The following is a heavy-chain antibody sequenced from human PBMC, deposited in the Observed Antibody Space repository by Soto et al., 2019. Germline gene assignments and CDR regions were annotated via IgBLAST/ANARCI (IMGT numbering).Heavy chain of an antibody. V-gene: IGHV3-74*01. J-gene: IGHJ4*02. CDR1: GFTFSTYW. Sequence: GGSLILSCAASGFTFSTYWMHWIRQVPGKGLEWVSRINSDASHTYYADSVKGRFTISRDNAKNTLYLQMNSLRAEDTAVYYCAKVGSGWYVFDYWGQGTLVTVSS. D-gene: IGHD6-19*01. CDR2: INSDASHT. CDR3: AKVGSGWYVFDY.